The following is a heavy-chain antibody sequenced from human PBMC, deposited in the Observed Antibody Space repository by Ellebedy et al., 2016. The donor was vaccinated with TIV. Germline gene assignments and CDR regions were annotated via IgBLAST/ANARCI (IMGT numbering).Heavy chain of an antibody. V-gene: IGHV4-39*02. Sequence: SETLSLXCSVSGGSVIRSGHYYTWIRQPPGKGLEWIGGLYYSGSTWFNPSLKSRVTISVDTSKNHFSLRLRSVTAADTAVYYCATSAAIDAFDIWGQGTVVTVSS. CDR3: ATSAAIDAFDI. CDR1: GGSVIRSGHY. CDR2: LYYSGST. D-gene: IGHD6-25*01. J-gene: IGHJ3*02.